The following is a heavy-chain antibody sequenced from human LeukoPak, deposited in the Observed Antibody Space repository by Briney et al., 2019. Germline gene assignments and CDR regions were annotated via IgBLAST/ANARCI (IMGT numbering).Heavy chain of an antibody. J-gene: IGHJ4*02. D-gene: IGHD5-12*01. CDR2: IYYSGST. V-gene: IGHV4-59*01. CDR1: GGSISSYY. Sequence: SETLSLTCTVSGGSISSYYWSWIRQPPGKGLEWIGYIYYSGSTNYNPSLKSRVTISVDTSKNQFSLKLSSVTAADTAVYYCARVHSGYDYIYFDYWGQGTLVTVSS. CDR3: ARVHSGYDYIYFDY.